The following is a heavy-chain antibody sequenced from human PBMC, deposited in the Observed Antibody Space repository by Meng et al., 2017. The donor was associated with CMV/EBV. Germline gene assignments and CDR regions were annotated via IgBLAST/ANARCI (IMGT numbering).Heavy chain of an antibody. V-gene: IGHV1-2*02. CDR2: INPNSGGT. CDR3: ARESNVDTAMVDY. J-gene: IGHJ4*02. D-gene: IGHD5-18*01. CDR1: GYTFTGYY. Sequence: KASGYTFTGYYMHWVRQAPGQGREWMGWINPNSGGTNYAQKFQGRVTITRDTSISTAYMELSRLRSDDTAVYYCARESNVDTAMVDYWGQGTLVTVSS.